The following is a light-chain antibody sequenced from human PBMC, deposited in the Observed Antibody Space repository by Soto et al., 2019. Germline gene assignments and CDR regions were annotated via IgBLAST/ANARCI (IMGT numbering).Light chain of an antibody. J-gene: IGLJ1*01. CDR2: DVS. V-gene: IGLV2-14*01. CDR1: SSDVGGYSY. CDR3: ASFTTSSTYV. Sequence: QSSLTQPSSVTGSPGQSIAISCTGTSSDVGGYSYVSWYQQQPGKAPKLVISDVSNRPSGVSDRFSGSKSGNTASLTISGLRTEDEADYYCASFTTSSTYVFGPGTRSP.